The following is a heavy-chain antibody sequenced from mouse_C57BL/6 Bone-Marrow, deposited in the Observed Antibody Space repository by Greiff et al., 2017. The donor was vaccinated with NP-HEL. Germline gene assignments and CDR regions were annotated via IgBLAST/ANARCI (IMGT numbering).Heavy chain of an antibody. Sequence: EVKLVESGGGLVQPGGSLKLSCAASGFTFSDYGMAWVRQAPRTGPEWVAFISNLAYSIYYADTVTGRFTISRENAKNTLYLEMSSLRSEDTAMYYCARRGIYYDYNYAMDYWGQGTSVTVSS. CDR3: ARRGIYYDYNYAMDY. D-gene: IGHD2-4*01. CDR1: GFTFSDYG. J-gene: IGHJ4*01. V-gene: IGHV5-15*01. CDR2: ISNLAYSI.